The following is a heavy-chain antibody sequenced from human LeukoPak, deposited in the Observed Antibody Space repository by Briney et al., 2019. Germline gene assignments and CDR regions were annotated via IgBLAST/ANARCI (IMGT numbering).Heavy chain of an antibody. CDR3: ATCPFMGPTYYFDY. Sequence: GGSLRLSCAASGFTFSSYAMSWVRQAPGKGLEWVSAISGSGGSTYYADSVKGRFTISRDNSKNTLYLQMNSLRAEDTAVYYCATCPFMGPTYYFDYWGQGTLVTVSS. D-gene: IGHD3-10*01. J-gene: IGHJ4*02. CDR2: ISGSGGST. V-gene: IGHV3-23*01. CDR1: GFTFSSYA.